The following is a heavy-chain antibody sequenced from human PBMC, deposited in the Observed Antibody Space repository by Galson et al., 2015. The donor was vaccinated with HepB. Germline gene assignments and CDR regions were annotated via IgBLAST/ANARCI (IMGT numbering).Heavy chain of an antibody. CDR1: GFTFSTYW. CDR2: INIDGSTT. CDR3: ARSRYCSSTSCYIYMDV. J-gene: IGHJ6*03. Sequence: SLRLSCAASGFTFSTYWMHWVRQAPGKGLVWVSHINIDGSTTNYADSVKGRFTISRDNAKNTLYLQMSSLRAEDTAVYYCARSRYCSSTSCYIYMDVWGKGTTVTVSS. V-gene: IGHV3-74*01. D-gene: IGHD2-2*02.